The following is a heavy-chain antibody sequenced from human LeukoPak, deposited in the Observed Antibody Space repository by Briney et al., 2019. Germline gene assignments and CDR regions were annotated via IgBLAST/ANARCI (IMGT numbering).Heavy chain of an antibody. CDR3: AKNRGFRGVIVVPPLDF. D-gene: IGHD3-16*02. CDR2: MSSSAGNT. J-gene: IGHJ4*02. CDR1: GFPFSSYP. Sequence: GGSLRLSCAASGFPFSSYPMSWVRQAPGKGLEWVSSMSSSAGNTYYADSVKGRFTISRDYSKNTLYLQMNSLRAEDTAIYYCAKNRGFRGVIVVPPLDFWGQGTLVTVSS. V-gene: IGHV3-23*01.